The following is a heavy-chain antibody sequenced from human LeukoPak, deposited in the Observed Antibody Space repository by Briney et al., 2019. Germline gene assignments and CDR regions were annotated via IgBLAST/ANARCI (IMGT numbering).Heavy chain of an antibody. D-gene: IGHD3-10*01. CDR1: GYSISSGYY. CDR2: IYHSGST. V-gene: IGHV4-38-2*02. J-gene: IGHJ5*02. Sequence: KPSETLSLTCTVSGYSISSGYYWGWIRQPPGKGLEWIGSIYHSGSTYYNPSLKSRVTISVDTSKNQFSLKLSSVTAADTAVYYCARGAYYGSGSPTQNWFDPWGQGTLVTVSS. CDR3: ARGAYYGSGSPTQNWFDP.